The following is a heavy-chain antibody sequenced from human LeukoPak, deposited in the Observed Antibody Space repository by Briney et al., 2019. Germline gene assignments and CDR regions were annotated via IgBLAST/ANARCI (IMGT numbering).Heavy chain of an antibody. V-gene: IGHV4-59*01. J-gene: IGHJ4*02. D-gene: IGHD5-18*01. CDR3: ARGREAGLDTYYFDY. CDR2: IYYTGST. Sequence: SETLSLTCTVSGGSISSYYWSWIRQPAGKGLEWIGYIYYTGSTNYNPSLKSRVTISVDTSKNQFSLKLSSVTAADTAVYYCARGREAGLDTYYFDYWGQGTLVTVSS. CDR1: GGSISSYY.